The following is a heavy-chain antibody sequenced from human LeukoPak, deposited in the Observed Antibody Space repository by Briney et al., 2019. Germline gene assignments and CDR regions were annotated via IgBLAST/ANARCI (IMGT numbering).Heavy chain of an antibody. CDR1: GGSFSGYY. CDR3: ARLRYSGGWCVDY. CDR2: INHSGRT. Sequence: SETLSLTCAVYGGSFSGYYWSWIRQPPGKGLEWIGEINHSGRTNYNPSLKSRVTLSLDPSKNQFSLKLSSVTAAATAVYYCARLRYSGGWCVDYWGQGTLVTVSS. V-gene: IGHV4-34*01. D-gene: IGHD6-19*01. J-gene: IGHJ4*02.